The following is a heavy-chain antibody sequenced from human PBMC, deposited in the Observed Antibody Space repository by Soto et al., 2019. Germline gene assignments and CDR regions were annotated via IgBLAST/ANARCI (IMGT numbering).Heavy chain of an antibody. CDR3: ARNYRVVVTASFDY. J-gene: IGHJ4*02. Sequence: QVQLQQWGAGLLKPSETLSLTCAVYGGSFSGYYWSWIRQPPGKGLEWIGEINHSGSTNYNPSLKSLVTISVDTSKNQFSLKLSSVTAADTAVYYCARNYRVVVTASFDYWGQGTLVTVSS. CDR1: GGSFSGYY. D-gene: IGHD2-21*02. V-gene: IGHV4-34*01. CDR2: INHSGST.